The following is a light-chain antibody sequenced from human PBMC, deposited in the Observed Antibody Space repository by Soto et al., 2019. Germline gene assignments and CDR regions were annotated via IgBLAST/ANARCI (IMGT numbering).Light chain of an antibody. CDR3: QQYGSSPPIT. CDR1: QSVSSSY. J-gene: IGKJ5*01. V-gene: IGKV3-20*01. Sequence: EIVLTQSPGTLSLSPGERATLSCRASQSVSSSYLAWYQQKPGQAPRLLIYAASSRDTGIPDRFSGSGSGTDFTLTISRLEPEDFAVYYCQQYGSSPPITFGQGTRLDIK. CDR2: AAS.